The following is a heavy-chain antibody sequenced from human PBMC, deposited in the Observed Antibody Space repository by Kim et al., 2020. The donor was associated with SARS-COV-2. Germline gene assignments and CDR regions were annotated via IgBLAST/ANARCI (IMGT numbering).Heavy chain of an antibody. D-gene: IGHD5-12*01. Sequence: GGSLRLSCAASGFTFDDYAMHWVRQAPGKGLEWVSGISWNSGSIGYADSVKGRFTISRDNAKNSLYLQMNSLRAEDTALYYCAKDSEWLRLGGMDVWGQGTTVTVSS. CDR3: AKDSEWLRLGGMDV. V-gene: IGHV3-9*01. J-gene: IGHJ6*02. CDR2: ISWNSGSI. CDR1: GFTFDDYA.